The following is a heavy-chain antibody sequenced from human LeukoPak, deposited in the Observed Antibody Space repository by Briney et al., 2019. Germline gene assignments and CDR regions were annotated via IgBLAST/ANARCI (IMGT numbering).Heavy chain of an antibody. CDR1: GFTFSAYA. D-gene: IGHD4-17*01. Sequence: PGGSLRLSCTASGFTFSAYAMMWVRQAPGKGPEWVSAIRGGGGSAFYADSVKGRFTISRDNSKYTLSLQMNSLRAEDTAVYYCARDPNGDYIGAFDMWGPGTMVTVS. CDR3: ARDPNGDYIGAFDM. CDR2: IRGGGGSA. V-gene: IGHV3-23*01. J-gene: IGHJ3*02.